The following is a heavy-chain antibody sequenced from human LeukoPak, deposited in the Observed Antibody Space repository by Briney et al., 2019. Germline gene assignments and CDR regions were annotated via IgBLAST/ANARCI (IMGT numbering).Heavy chain of an antibody. CDR1: RFTFSSYW. CDR2: INSDGSST. D-gene: IGHD5-12*01. CDR3: ARGGATVDY. Sequence: PAGSLTLSCAACRFTFSSYWMHWVRQAPGKGLVWVSRINSDGSSTSYADSVKGRFTISRDNARTTLYLQMNSLRAEDTAVYFCARGGATVDYWGQGTLVTVSS. J-gene: IGHJ4*02. V-gene: IGHV3-74*01.